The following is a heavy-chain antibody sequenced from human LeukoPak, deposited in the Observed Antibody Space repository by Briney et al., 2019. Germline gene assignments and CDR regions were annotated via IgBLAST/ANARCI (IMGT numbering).Heavy chain of an antibody. D-gene: IGHD6-6*01. Sequence: PGGSLRLSCAASGFPFSSYGIHWVRQAPGKGLEWVAFIRYDGSDTYYADSVKGRFTISRDNSKNTSYLQLNSLRPEDTAVYYCAKEEYSISPALDYWGQGTLVTVSS. J-gene: IGHJ4*02. CDR2: IRYDGSDT. CDR1: GFPFSSYG. CDR3: AKEEYSISPALDY. V-gene: IGHV3-30*02.